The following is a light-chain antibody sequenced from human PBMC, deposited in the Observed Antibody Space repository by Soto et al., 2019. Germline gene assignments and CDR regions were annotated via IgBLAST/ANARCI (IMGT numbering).Light chain of an antibody. CDR1: QSISDT. J-gene: IGKJ1*01. CDR2: GAS. Sequence: IGMKQSAATVSVSPGGRATLSCRASQSISDTLAWYQQKPGQAPRLLIYGASTRAPGFPARFSGSGSGTDFTLTISSLQSEDFAVYYCPQYNNWPWTFGQGTNVDIK. V-gene: IGKV3-15*01. CDR3: PQYNNWPWT.